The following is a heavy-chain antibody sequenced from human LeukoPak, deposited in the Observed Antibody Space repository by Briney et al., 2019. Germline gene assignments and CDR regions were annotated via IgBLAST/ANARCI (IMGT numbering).Heavy chain of an antibody. CDR3: AKDPWGIGPAFDI. Sequence: PGGSLRLTYAASGFTFSSHAMSWVRQAPGKGLEWVSAISDSGRDTSYAGSVKGRFTVSRDNSKNTLYLQMNSLRADDTALYYCAKDPWGIGPAFDIWGQGTMVTVSS. V-gene: IGHV3-23*01. D-gene: IGHD3-16*01. CDR2: ISDSGRDT. J-gene: IGHJ3*02. CDR1: GFTFSSHA.